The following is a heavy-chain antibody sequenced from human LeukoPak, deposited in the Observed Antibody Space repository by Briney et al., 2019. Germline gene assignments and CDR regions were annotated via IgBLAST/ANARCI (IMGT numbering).Heavy chain of an antibody. J-gene: IGHJ5*02. CDR1: GGSFSGYY. V-gene: IGHV4-34*01. CDR3: ARGGPLRGYDYDPHGWFDP. Sequence: SETLSLTCAVYGGSFSGYYWGWIRQPPGKGLEWIGEINHSGSTNYNPSLKSRVTISVDTSKNQFSLKLSSVTAADTAVYYCARGGPLRGYDYDPHGWFDPWGQGTLVTVSS. D-gene: IGHD5-12*01. CDR2: INHSGST.